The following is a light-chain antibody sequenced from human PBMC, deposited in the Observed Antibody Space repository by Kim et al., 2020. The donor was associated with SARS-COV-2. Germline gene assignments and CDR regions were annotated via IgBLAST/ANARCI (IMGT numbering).Light chain of an antibody. V-gene: IGKV1-39*01. Sequence: LHWYQQKPGKAPKLVIYAASILQSGVPSRFSGDGSGTDFSLTISGLQREDFELYYCQQSRHTPRTFGQGTKVDIK. J-gene: IGKJ1*01. CDR2: AAS. CDR3: QQSRHTPRT.